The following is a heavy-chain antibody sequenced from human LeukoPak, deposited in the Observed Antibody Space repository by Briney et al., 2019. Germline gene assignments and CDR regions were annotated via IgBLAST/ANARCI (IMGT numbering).Heavy chain of an antibody. J-gene: IGHJ4*02. Sequence: ASVKVSCKASGYTFTTYGLSWVRQAPGQGLEWMGWISTYNGNTNYAQKFQGRVTMTTDTSTSTTYMELRSLRSDDTAVYYCARDPTEDFWSGFYSYFDFWGQGTLVTVSS. V-gene: IGHV1-18*01. D-gene: IGHD3-3*01. CDR1: GYTFTTYG. CDR2: ISTYNGNT. CDR3: ARDPTEDFWSGFYSYFDF.